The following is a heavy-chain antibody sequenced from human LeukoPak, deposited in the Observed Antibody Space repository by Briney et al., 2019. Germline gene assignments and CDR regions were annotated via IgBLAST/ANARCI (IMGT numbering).Heavy chain of an antibody. V-gene: IGHV4-39*07. Sequence: SETLSLTCTVSGGSISSSNYYWGRIRQPPGKGLEWIGNIYYSGNTYYNPSLKSRVTISVDTSKNQFSLKLSSVTAADTAVYYCARAGGIQLWAHYYMDVWGKGTTVTISS. CDR3: ARAGGIQLWAHYYMDV. J-gene: IGHJ6*03. CDR1: GGSISSSNYY. D-gene: IGHD5-18*01. CDR2: IYYSGNT.